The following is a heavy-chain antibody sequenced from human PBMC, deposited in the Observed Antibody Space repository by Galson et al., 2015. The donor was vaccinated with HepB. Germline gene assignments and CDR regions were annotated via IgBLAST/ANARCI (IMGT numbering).Heavy chain of an antibody. D-gene: IGHD6-19*01. V-gene: IGHV3-21*01. Sequence: SLRLSCAASGFTFSSYSMDWVRQAPGKGLEWVSSIRSSCSYIYYADSVEGRFTISRDNAQNSLYLQMNSLRAEDTAVYYCARAISGWYPAGGFWGQGTLVTVSS. CDR1: GFTFSSYS. J-gene: IGHJ4*02. CDR2: IRSSCSYI. CDR3: ARAISGWYPAGGF.